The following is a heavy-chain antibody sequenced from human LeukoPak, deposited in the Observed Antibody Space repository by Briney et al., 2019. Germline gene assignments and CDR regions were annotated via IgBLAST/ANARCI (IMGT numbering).Heavy chain of an antibody. J-gene: IGHJ4*02. V-gene: IGHV4-30-2*01. CDR2: IYHSGST. CDR1: GGSISSGGYS. D-gene: IGHD4-23*01. CDR3: ARDGGNSGEYYFDY. Sequence: PSETLSLTCAVSGGSISSGGYSWSWIRQPPGKGLEWIGYIYHSGSTYYNPSLKSRVTISVDRSKNQFSLKLSSVTAADTAVYYCARDGGNSGEYYFDYWGQGTLVTVSS.